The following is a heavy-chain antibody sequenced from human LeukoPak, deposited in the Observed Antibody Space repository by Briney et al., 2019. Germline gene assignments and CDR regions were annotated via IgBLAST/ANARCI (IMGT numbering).Heavy chain of an antibody. D-gene: IGHD3-3*01. J-gene: IGHJ4*02. CDR2: ISGSGGST. Sequence: GGSLRLSCAASGFTFSSYAMSWVRQAPGKGLEWVSAISGSGGSTYYADSVKGRFTISRDNSKNKLYLQMNSLRAEDTAVYYCAKDGSPLRFLEWLGYWGQGTLVTVSS. V-gene: IGHV3-23*01. CDR1: GFTFSSYA. CDR3: AKDGSPLRFLEWLGY.